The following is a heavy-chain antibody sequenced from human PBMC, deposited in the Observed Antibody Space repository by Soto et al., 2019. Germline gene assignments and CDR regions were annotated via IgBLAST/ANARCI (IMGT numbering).Heavy chain of an antibody. CDR2: ISWDGGSI. CDR1: GFTFDSYM. V-gene: IGHV3-43*01. D-gene: IGHD1-26*01. Sequence: PGGSLRLSCEASGFTFDSYMMHWVRQVPGKGLEWISLISWDGGSIDYADSIKGRFTVSRDNSKTSLYLHMHSLTTEDTAFYYCAKEGNGGSSLDSWGQGTLVTVSS. J-gene: IGHJ5*01. CDR3: AKEGNGGSSLDS.